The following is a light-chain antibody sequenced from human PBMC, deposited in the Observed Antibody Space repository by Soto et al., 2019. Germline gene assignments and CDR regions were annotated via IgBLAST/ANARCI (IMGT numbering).Light chain of an antibody. CDR2: GNS. CDR3: QSYDSSLSGVV. CDR1: SSNIGAGYY. Sequence: QSVLTQPPSVSGAPGQRVTISCTGSSSNIGAGYYVHWYQQLPGTAPKLLIYGNSNRPSGVPDRFSGSKSGTSASLAITGRQAAEEADYYCQSYDSSLSGVVFGGGTKVTVL. V-gene: IGLV1-40*01. J-gene: IGLJ2*01.